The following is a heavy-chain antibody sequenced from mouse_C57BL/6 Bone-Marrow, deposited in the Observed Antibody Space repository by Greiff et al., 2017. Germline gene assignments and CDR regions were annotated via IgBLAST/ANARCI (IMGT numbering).Heavy chain of an antibody. CDR1: GYSFTDYN. D-gene: IGHD1-1*01. CDR2: INPNYGTT. Sequence: EVQLQQSGPELVKPGASVKISCKASGYSFTDYNMNWVKQSNGKSLEWIGVINPNYGTTRYNQKFKGKATLTVDTSSSTAYMQLNSLTSEDSAVYYCARTAVITTVVPFAYWGQGTLVTVSA. V-gene: IGHV1-39*01. J-gene: IGHJ3*01. CDR3: ARTAVITTVVPFAY.